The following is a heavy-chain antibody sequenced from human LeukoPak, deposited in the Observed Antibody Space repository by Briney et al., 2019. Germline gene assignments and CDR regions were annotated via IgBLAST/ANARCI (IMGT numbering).Heavy chain of an antibody. J-gene: IGHJ4*02. Sequence: GGSLRLSCAASGFTFSKYWMLWVRQAPGKGLESVSRINTDGTVTTYADSVKGRFTVSRDNDDNTMFLQMNSVRDEDTAVYYCATKQWLAPPPDSWGQGTPVTVSS. CDR2: INTDGTVT. CDR1: GFTFSKYW. CDR3: ATKQWLAPPPDS. D-gene: IGHD6-19*01. V-gene: IGHV3-74*01.